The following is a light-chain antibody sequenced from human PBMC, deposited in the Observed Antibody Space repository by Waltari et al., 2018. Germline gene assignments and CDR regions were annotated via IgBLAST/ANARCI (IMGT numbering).Light chain of an antibody. CDR1: KLGEKS. V-gene: IGLV3-1*01. CDR3: QAWDSNTAV. J-gene: IGLJ3*02. Sequence: SYDLTQPSSVSVSPGQTTSIPCSGNKLGEKSVCWYQQKPGQSPLLVIYLDIKRPSGIPERFSGSNSGNTATLTISETQAADEADYYCQAWDSNTAVFGAGTKLTVL. CDR2: LDI.